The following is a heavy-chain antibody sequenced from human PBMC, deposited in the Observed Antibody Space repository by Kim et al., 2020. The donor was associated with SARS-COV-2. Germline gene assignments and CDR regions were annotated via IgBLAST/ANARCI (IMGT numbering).Heavy chain of an antibody. CDR3: ARIAARPSRIDY. V-gene: IGHV4-39*01. CDR2: IYYSGST. J-gene: IGHJ4*02. D-gene: IGHD6-6*01. Sequence: SETLSLTCTVSGGSISSSSYYWGWIRQPPGKGLEWIGSIYYSGSTYYNPSLKSRVTISVDTSKNQFSLKLSSVTAADTAVYYCARIAARPSRIDYWGQGTLVTVSS. CDR1: GGSISSSSYY.